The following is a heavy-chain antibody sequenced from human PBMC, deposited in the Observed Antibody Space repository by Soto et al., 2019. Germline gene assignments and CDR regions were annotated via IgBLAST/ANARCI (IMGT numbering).Heavy chain of an antibody. CDR1: GFTFSSYE. CDR3: ARDPLSYGDYAQTYWYFDL. J-gene: IGHJ2*01. D-gene: IGHD4-17*01. CDR2: ISSSGRTI. Sequence: EVQLVESGGGLVQPGGSLRLSCAASGFTFSSYEMNWVRQAPGKGLEWVSYISSSGRTIYYADSVKGRFTISRDNAKNSLYLQMNSLRADDTAVYYCARDPLSYGDYAQTYWYFDLWGRGTRVTVSS. V-gene: IGHV3-48*03.